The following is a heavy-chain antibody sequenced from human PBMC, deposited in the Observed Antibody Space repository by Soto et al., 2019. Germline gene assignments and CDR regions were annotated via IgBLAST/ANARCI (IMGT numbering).Heavy chain of an antibody. Sequence: QVQLRESGPGLVKPSETLSLTCTVSGGSINSGDYYWSWIRQPPGKGLEWIGYIYYSGTTDYNPPLTSRVTISLDTSKVQFALRLSSVTAADTAVYYCARDDNYTTSGIDCWGEGALGTVSS. CDR3: ARDDNYTTSGIDC. V-gene: IGHV4-30-4*01. CDR1: GGSINSGDYY. D-gene: IGHD1-1*01. CDR2: IYYSGTT. J-gene: IGHJ4*02.